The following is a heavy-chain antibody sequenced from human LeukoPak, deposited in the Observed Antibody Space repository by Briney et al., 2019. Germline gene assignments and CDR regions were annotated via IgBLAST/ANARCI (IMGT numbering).Heavy chain of an antibody. Sequence: PGRSLRLSCAASGFTFSSYGMHWVRQAPGKGLEWVAVISYDGSNKYYADSVEGRFTISRDNSKNTLYLQMNSLRAEDTAVYYCAKSIAVAPIYYYGMDVWGQGTTVTVSS. CDR1: GFTFSSYG. D-gene: IGHD6-19*01. CDR3: AKSIAVAPIYYYGMDV. V-gene: IGHV3-30*18. CDR2: ISYDGSNK. J-gene: IGHJ6*02.